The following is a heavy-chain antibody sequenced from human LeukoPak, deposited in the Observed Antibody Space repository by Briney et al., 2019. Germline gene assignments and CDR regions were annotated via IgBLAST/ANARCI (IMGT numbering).Heavy chain of an antibody. CDR2: ISAYKGNT. CDR1: GYTFTSYG. CDR3: ARVGLLQLWGNSNAD. D-gene: IGHD5-18*01. V-gene: IGHV1-18*01. Sequence: GASVKVSCKASGYTFTSYGIRWVRQAPGQGIEGRGWISAYKGNTNYAQKLRGRVTMTTGTSTSTASMELRSLRSDDTAVSYCARVGLLQLWGNSNADWGQRTLSPSPQ. J-gene: IGHJ4*02.